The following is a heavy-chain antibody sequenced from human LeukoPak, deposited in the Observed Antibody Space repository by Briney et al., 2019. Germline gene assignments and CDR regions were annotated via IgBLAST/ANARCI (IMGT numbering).Heavy chain of an antibody. CDR3: ACSSGSLSDAFDI. J-gene: IGHJ3*02. V-gene: IGHV1-46*01. CDR1: GYTFTSYY. D-gene: IGHD1-26*01. CDR2: INPSGGST. Sequence: GASVKVSCKASGYTFTSYYMHWVRQAPGQGLEWMGLINPSGGSTSYAQKFQGRVTMTRDMSTSTVYMELSSLRSEDTAVYYCACSSGSLSDAFDIWGQGTMVTVSS.